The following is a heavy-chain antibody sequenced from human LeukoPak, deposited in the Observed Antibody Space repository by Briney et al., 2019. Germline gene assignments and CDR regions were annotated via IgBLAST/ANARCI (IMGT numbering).Heavy chain of an antibody. CDR1: GFTFSSYS. J-gene: IGHJ3*02. Sequence: PGGSLRLSCAASGFTFSSYSMNWVRQAPGKGLEWVSYISSSSSTIYYADSVKGRFTISRDNAKNSLYLQMNSLRAEDTAVYYCARDEHYYDSSGYPAGAFDIWGQGTMVTVSS. V-gene: IGHV3-48*01. CDR2: ISSSSSTI. D-gene: IGHD3-22*01. CDR3: ARDEHYYDSSGYPAGAFDI.